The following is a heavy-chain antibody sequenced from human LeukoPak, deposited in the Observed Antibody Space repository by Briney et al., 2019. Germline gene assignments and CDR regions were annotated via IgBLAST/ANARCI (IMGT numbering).Heavy chain of an antibody. V-gene: IGHV4-59*01. CDR3: ARAYPYSGSCFDY. Sequence: NTSETLSLTCTVSGGSLSRYYWSWIRQPPGKGLEWIGYIYYSGSTNYNPSLKSRVTISVDTSKNQFSLKLSSVTAADTAVYYCARAYPYSGSCFDYWGQGTLVTVSS. J-gene: IGHJ4*02. CDR2: IYYSGST. CDR1: GGSLSRYY. D-gene: IGHD1-26*01.